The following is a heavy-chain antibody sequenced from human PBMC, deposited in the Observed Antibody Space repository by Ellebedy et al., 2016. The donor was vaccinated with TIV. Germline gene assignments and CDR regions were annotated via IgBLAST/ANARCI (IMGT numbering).Heavy chain of an antibody. J-gene: IGHJ5*02. CDR3: ARDTRFIQHQHNWFDP. CDR2: ISNSDSSI. CDR1: GFTFSDYY. Sequence: GGSLRLSCAASGFTFSDYYMSWIRQAPGKGLEWVSYISNSDSSIFYADSVKGRFTISRDNTKNLLYLQMNSLRAEDTAVYYCARDTRFIQHQHNWFDPWGQGTLVTVSS. V-gene: IGHV3-11*01. D-gene: IGHD1-1*01.